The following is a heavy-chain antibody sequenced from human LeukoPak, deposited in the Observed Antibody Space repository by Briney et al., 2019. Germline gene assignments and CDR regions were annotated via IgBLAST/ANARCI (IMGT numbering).Heavy chain of an antibody. D-gene: IGHD6-19*01. CDR3: ARVRSQWLGDGLYRYFDY. Sequence: GGSLRLSCAASGFTFSSYAMSWVRQAPGKGLEWVSAISGSGGSTYYADSVKGRFTISRDNSKSTLYLQMNSLRAEDTAVYYCARVRSQWLGDGLYRYFDYWGQGTLVTVSS. CDR2: ISGSGGST. CDR1: GFTFSSYA. V-gene: IGHV3-23*01. J-gene: IGHJ4*02.